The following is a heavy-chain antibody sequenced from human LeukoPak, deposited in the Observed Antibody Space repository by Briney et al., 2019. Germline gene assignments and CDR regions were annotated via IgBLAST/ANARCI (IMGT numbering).Heavy chain of an antibody. D-gene: IGHD3-10*01. Sequence: SETLSLTCTVSGGSINNYYWSWIRQPPGKGLEWIGEINHSGSTNYNPSLKSRVTISVDTSKNQFSLKLSSVTAADTAVYYCARLTKNDSGSFRFGKKKRGYMDVWGKGTTVTISS. CDR2: INHSGST. CDR1: GGSINNYY. CDR3: ARLTKNDSGSFRFGKKKRGYMDV. J-gene: IGHJ6*03. V-gene: IGHV4-34*01.